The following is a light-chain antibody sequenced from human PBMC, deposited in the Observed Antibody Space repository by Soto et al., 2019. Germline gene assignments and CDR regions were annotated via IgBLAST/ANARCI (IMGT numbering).Light chain of an antibody. CDR1: SSNIEAGYA. Sequence: QAVVTQPPSVSGAPGQRVTISCTGSSSNIEAGYAVHWYQQLPGTAPKLLIYDNNNRPSGVPDRFSGSKSGTSASLAITGLQAEDEADYYCQSYDSSLSSWVFGGGTNVTVL. CDR3: QSYDSSLSSWV. CDR2: DNN. V-gene: IGLV1-40*01. J-gene: IGLJ3*02.